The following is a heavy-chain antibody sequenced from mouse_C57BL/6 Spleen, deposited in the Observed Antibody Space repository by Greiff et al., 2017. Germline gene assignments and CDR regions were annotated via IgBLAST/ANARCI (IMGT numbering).Heavy chain of an antibody. CDR2: IYPGDGDT. Sequence: VQRVESGAELVKPGASVKISCKASGYAFSSYWMNWVKQRPGKGLEWIGQIYPGDGDTNDNGKFKGKATLTADKSSSTAYMPLSSLTSEDSAVYFCARYYGSSYGCFDYWGQGTTLTVSS. CDR1: GYAFSSYW. V-gene: IGHV1-80*01. D-gene: IGHD1-1*01. CDR3: ARYYGSSYGCFDY. J-gene: IGHJ2*01.